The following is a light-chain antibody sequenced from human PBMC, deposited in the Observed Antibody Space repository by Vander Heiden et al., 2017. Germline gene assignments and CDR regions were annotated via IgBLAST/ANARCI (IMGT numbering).Light chain of an antibody. V-gene: IGLV1-47*01. J-gene: IGLJ3*02. Sequence: QSVLTQPPSASGTPGQRVTISCSGSSSNIGSNFVYWYQQLPGTAPKLLIYKNNQRPSGVPARFSGSKPGTSASLAISGLRSEDEADYYCAAWDDSLSGWVFGGGTKVTVL. CDR2: KNN. CDR1: SSNIGSNF. CDR3: AAWDDSLSGWV.